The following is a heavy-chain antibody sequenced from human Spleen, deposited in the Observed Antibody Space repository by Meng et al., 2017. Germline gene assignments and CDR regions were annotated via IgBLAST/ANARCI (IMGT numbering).Heavy chain of an antibody. D-gene: IGHD4-17*01. V-gene: IGHV3-20*04. CDR1: GFTFSSYS. J-gene: IGHJ4*02. CDR3: ARVPDPTVTTMGY. Sequence: GESLKISCAASGFTFSSYSMNWVRQAPGKGLEWVSGINWNGGSTGYADSVKGRFTISRDNAKNSLYLQMNSLRAEDTALYYCARVPDPTVTTMGYWGQGTLVTVSS. CDR2: INWNGGST.